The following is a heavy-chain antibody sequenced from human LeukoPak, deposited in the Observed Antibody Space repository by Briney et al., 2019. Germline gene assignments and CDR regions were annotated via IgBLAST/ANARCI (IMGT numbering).Heavy chain of an antibody. Sequence: GGSLRLSCAASGFTFSDSFMSWVRQAPGKGLEWVSVIYSGGSAFYADSVKGRFTVFRDNSKNTMYLQMNNLRAEDTAVYYCARWTYPWGPGTLVAVSS. CDR3: ARWTYP. J-gene: IGHJ5*02. V-gene: IGHV3-53*01. CDR2: IYSGGSA. D-gene: IGHD3/OR15-3a*01. CDR1: GFTFSDSF.